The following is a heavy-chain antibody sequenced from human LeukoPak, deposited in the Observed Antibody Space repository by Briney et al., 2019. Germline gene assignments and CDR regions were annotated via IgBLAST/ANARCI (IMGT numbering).Heavy chain of an antibody. Sequence: PSETLSLTCAVYGGSFGGYYWSWIRQPPGKGLEWIGEINHSGSTNYNPSLKSRVTISVDTSKNQFSLKLSSVTAADTAVYYCARPRSGSLDYWGQGTLVTVSS. D-gene: IGHD3-10*01. CDR2: INHSGST. CDR1: GGSFGGYY. J-gene: IGHJ4*02. CDR3: ARPRSGSLDY. V-gene: IGHV4-34*01.